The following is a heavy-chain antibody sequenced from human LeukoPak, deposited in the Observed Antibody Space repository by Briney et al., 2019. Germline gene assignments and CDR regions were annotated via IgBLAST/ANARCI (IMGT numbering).Heavy chain of an antibody. Sequence: SETLSLTCTVSGGSISSYYWSWIRQPPGKGLERIGYIYYSGSTNYNPSLTSRVTISVDTSKNQFSLKLSSVTAADTAVYYCARDRRAGNKWGYYDSSGYPPSYFDYWGQGTLVTVSS. D-gene: IGHD3-22*01. CDR3: ARDRRAGNKWGYYDSSGYPPSYFDY. CDR2: IYYSGST. J-gene: IGHJ4*02. CDR1: GGSISSYY. V-gene: IGHV4-59*01.